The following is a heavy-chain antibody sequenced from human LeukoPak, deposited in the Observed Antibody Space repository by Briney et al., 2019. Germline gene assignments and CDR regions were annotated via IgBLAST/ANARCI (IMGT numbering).Heavy chain of an antibody. J-gene: IGHJ4*02. Sequence: PGGSLRLSCAASGFTLSHYALNWVGQAPRPGLEWVSSISRSGNFIYYGDSVKGRFTISRDNAKNSLYLQMNSLRAEDTAVYYCARVETTGRTWGQGTLVSVSA. V-gene: IGHV3-21*01. CDR3: ARVETTGRT. D-gene: IGHD1-14*01. CDR2: ISRSGNFI. CDR1: GFTLSHYA.